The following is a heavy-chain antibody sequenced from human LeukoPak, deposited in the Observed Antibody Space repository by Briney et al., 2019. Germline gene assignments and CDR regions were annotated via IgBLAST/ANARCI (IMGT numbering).Heavy chain of an antibody. V-gene: IGHV3-23*01. D-gene: IGHD1-26*01. CDR3: AKRGAEVGATVAPGDY. CDR2: ISGSGGST. Sequence: GGSLRLSCAASGFTFSSYAMSWVRQAPGKGLEWVSAISGSGGSTYYADSVKGRFTISRDNSKNTLYLQMNSLRAEDTAVYYCAKRGAEVGATVAPGDYWGQGTLVTVSS. CDR1: GFTFSSYA. J-gene: IGHJ4*02.